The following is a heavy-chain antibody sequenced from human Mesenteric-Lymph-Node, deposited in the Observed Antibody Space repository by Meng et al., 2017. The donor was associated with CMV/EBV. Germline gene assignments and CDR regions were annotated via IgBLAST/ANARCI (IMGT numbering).Heavy chain of an antibody. CDR2: ISYDGSNK. Sequence: GESLKISCAASGFTFSSYAMHWVRQAPGKGLDWVAVISYDGSNKYYADSVKGRFTISRDNSKNTLYLQMSSLRVEDTALYFCAKARGTYSWYCMDVWGQGTTVTVSS. CDR1: GFTFSSYA. CDR3: AKARGTYSWYCMDV. J-gene: IGHJ6*02. V-gene: IGHV3-30*04. D-gene: IGHD1-26*01.